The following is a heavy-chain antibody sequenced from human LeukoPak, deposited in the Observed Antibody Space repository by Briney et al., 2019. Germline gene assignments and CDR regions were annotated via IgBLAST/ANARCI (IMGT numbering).Heavy chain of an antibody. Sequence: AASVKVSCKASGGTFSSYAISWVRQATGQGLEWMGRIIPIFGTANYAQKFQGRVTITADKSTSTAYMELSSLRSEDTAVYYCAICLTYYDFWSGPDYWGQGTLVTVSS. D-gene: IGHD3-3*01. CDR2: IIPIFGTA. CDR1: GGTFSSYA. J-gene: IGHJ4*02. CDR3: AICLTYYDFWSGPDY. V-gene: IGHV1-69*06.